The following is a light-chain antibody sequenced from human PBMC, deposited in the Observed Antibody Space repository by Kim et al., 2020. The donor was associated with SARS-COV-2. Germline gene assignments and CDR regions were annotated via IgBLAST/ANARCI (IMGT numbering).Light chain of an antibody. V-gene: IGKV3-11*01. CDR1: KIVSGY. CDR3: QQRSKWPLT. Sequence: WSPGDRATLACRASKIVSGYFAWYQQKPGQAPRLLIYDASIRATGVPARFSGSGSGTDFTLTISSLDPEDFAVYYCQQRSKWPLTFGPGTKVDIK. CDR2: DAS. J-gene: IGKJ3*01.